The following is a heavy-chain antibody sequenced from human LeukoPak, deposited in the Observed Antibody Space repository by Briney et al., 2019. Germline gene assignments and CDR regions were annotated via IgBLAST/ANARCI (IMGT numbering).Heavy chain of an antibody. Sequence: TSETLSLTCTVSGGSVSSHSWSWLRQPPGKGLEWIGYINYSGSTDYNPSLESRVTISVDTSKNQFSLKLSSVTAADTAVYYCASHGYWGQGTLVTVSS. CDR1: GGSVSSHS. CDR3: ASHGY. J-gene: IGHJ4*02. CDR2: INYSGST. V-gene: IGHV4-59*02.